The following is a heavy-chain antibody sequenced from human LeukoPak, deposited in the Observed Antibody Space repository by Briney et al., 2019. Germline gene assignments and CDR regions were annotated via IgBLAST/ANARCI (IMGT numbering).Heavy chain of an antibody. J-gene: IGHJ5*02. V-gene: IGHV1-24*01. CDR3: ATKGADGDWFDP. CDR2: FDPEDGET. Sequence: ASVKVSCKVSGYTLTELSMHWVRQAPGKGLEWMGGFDPEDGETIYAQKFQGRVTMTEGTSTDTAYMELSSLRSEDTAVYYCATKGADGDWFDPWGQGTLVTVSS. D-gene: IGHD4-17*01. CDR1: GYTLTELS.